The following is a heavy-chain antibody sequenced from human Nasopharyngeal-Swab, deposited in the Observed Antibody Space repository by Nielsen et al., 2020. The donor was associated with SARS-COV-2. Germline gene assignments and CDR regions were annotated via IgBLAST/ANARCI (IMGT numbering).Heavy chain of an antibody. V-gene: IGHV1-8*01. CDR2: MNPNSGNT. D-gene: IGHD3-22*01. Sequence: ASVKVSCKASGYTFTSYDINWVRQATGQGLEWMGWMNPNSGNTGYAQKFQGRVTMTRNTSISTAYMKLSSLRSEDTAVYYCARGVRARVIVVVISVYYYYMDVWGKGTTVTASS. J-gene: IGHJ6*03. CDR3: ARGVRARVIVVVISVYYYYMDV. CDR1: GYTFTSYD.